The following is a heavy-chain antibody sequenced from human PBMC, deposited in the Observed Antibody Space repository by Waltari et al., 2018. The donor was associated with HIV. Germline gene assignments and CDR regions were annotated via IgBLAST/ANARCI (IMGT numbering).Heavy chain of an antibody. V-gene: IGHV3-21*01. CDR1: GFTSSSYN. CDR3: ARERSVRY. CDR2: ISSSSSYI. Sequence: EVQLVESGGGLVKPGGSLRRSCADSGFTSSSYNMNWVRQAPGKGLEWVSSISSSSSYIYYADSVKGRFTISRDNAKNSLYLQMNSLRAEDTAVYYCARERSVRYWGQGTLVTVSS. J-gene: IGHJ4*02.